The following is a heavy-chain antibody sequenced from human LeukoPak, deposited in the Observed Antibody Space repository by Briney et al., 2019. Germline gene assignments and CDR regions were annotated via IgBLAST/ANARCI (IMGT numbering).Heavy chain of an antibody. CDR3: AREVAGTLDNWFDP. CDR1: GYTFTSYG. CDR2: ISAYNGNT. Sequence: ASVKVSCKASGYTFTSYGISWARQAPGQGPEWMGWISAYNGNTNYAQKLRGRVTMTTDTSTSTAYMELRSLRSDDTAVYYCAREVAGTLDNWFDPWGQGTLVTVSS. J-gene: IGHJ5*02. V-gene: IGHV1-18*04. D-gene: IGHD6-19*01.